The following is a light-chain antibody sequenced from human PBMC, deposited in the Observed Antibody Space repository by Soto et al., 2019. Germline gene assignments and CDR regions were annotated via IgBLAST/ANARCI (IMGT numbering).Light chain of an antibody. V-gene: IGKV3-20*01. CDR2: GAS. Sequence: EIVLTQSPGTLSLSPGERATLSCRASQSVSSSYLAWYQQKPGQAPRLLIYGASSRATGIPDRFSGSGSGTHFTLTISRLEPEDFAVYYCQQYGSSPRTFGGGTKVEIK. CDR3: QQYGSSPRT. CDR1: QSVSSSY. J-gene: IGKJ4*01.